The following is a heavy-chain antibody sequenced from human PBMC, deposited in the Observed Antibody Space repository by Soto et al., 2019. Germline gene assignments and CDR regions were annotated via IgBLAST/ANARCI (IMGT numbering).Heavy chain of an antibody. D-gene: IGHD1-26*01. CDR2: ISSGSAFI. Sequence: ESGGGLVKPGGSLRLSCNFSFSMYSMDWVRQAPGKGLEWVASISSGSAFIKYADSVKGRFTISRHNAKNSVSLQMDSLRVEDTAMYYCTRDQGGSYDSWFDPWGRGTLVTVSS. CDR3: TRDQGGSYDSWFDP. CDR1: SFSMYS. V-gene: IGHV3-21*01. J-gene: IGHJ5*02.